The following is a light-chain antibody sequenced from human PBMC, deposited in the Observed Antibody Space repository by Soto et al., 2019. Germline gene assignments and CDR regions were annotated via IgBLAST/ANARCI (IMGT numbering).Light chain of an antibody. Sequence: QSVLTQPPSVSGAPGQRVTISCSGSSSNIGAGYDVHWYQQLPGTAPKLLIYGNSNRPSGVPDRFSGSKSGTSASLAITGLQAEDEADYYCQSYDSILSGSNVVFGGGTQLTVL. CDR3: QSYDSILSGSNVV. CDR1: SSNIGAGYD. J-gene: IGLJ2*01. CDR2: GNS. V-gene: IGLV1-40*01.